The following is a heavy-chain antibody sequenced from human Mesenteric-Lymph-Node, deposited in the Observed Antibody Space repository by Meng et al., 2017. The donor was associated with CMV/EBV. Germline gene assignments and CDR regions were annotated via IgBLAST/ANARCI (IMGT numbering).Heavy chain of an antibody. CDR1: GFSFSDYA. Sequence: GESLKISCAASGFSFSDYAMTWVRQAPGKGLEWVSAINGIAETTYYADSVRGVKGRFIISRDNSRNTLYLQMNSLRAEDTAVYYCAKVLSSSSWFVYFDYWGQGTLVTVSS. CDR2: INGIAETT. J-gene: IGHJ4*02. D-gene: IGHD6-13*01. V-gene: IGHV3-23*01. CDR3: AKVLSSSSWFVYFDY.